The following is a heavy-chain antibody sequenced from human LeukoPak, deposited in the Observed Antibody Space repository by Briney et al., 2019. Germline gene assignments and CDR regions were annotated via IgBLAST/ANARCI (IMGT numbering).Heavy chain of an antibody. CDR2: IWYDGSNK. CDR3: ARDSCSGGSCFLDP. D-gene: IGHD2-15*01. V-gene: IGHV3-33*01. CDR1: GFTFSSYG. J-gene: IGHJ5*02. Sequence: GRSLRLSCEASGFTFSSYGMHWVRQAPGKGLEWVAVIWYDGSNKYYADSVKGRFTISRDNSKNTLYLQMNSLRAEDTAVYYCARDSCSGGSCFLDPWGQGTLVTVSS.